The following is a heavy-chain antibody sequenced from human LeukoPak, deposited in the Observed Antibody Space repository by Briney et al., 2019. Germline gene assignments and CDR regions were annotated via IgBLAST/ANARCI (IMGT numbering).Heavy chain of an antibody. CDR1: RFTFDDYA. CDR2: ISGDGGST. Sequence: PGESLTLSCAASRFTFDDYAMHWVRQAPGKGLEWVSLISGDGGSTFYADSVKGRFTISRDNRKNSLYLQMNSLRTEDTALYYCAKDIHPPMVYCSGGSCYSGGFDYWGQGTLVTVSS. CDR3: AKDIHPPMVYCSGGSCYSGGFDY. V-gene: IGHV3-43*02. J-gene: IGHJ4*02. D-gene: IGHD2-15*01.